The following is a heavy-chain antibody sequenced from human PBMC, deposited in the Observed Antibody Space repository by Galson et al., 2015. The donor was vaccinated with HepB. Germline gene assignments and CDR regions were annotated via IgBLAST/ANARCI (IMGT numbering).Heavy chain of an antibody. Sequence: SLRLSCAASGFTFSSYSMNWVRQAPGKGLEWVSSISSSSSYIYYADSVKGRFTISRDNAKNSLYLQMNSLRAEDTAVYYCARDFPPGLGDTIFGVVTPYYYYGMDVWGQGTTVTVSS. CDR3: ARDFPPGLGDTIFGVVTPYYYYGMDV. D-gene: IGHD3-3*01. CDR1: GFTFSSYS. CDR2: ISSSSSYI. V-gene: IGHV3-21*01. J-gene: IGHJ6*02.